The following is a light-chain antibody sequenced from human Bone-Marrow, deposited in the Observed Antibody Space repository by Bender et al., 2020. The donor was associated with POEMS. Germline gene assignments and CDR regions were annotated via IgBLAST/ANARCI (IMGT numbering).Light chain of an antibody. CDR2: GVT. J-gene: IGLJ3*02. CDR1: SSDVGDYKY. Sequence: QSALTQPASVSGSPGQSITISCTGTSSDVGDYKYVSWYQQRPGKVPKLLLYGVTNRPSGVSNRFSGSKSGNTASLTISGLQAEDEGDYYCSSYTSSLWVFGGGTKLTVL. V-gene: IGLV2-14*01. CDR3: SSYTSSLWV.